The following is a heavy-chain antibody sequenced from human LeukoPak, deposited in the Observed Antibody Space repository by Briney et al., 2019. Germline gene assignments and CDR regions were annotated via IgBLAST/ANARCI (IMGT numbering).Heavy chain of an antibody. V-gene: IGHV3-53*01. D-gene: IGHD3-16*02. CDR3: ARGLGELSSSY. CDR1: GFIVSSNY. Sequence: GGSLRLSCAASGFIVSSNYMTWVRQAPGKGLEWASIIYSDGTTYYADSVKGRFTMSRDNSKDTLYLEMNSLRAEDTAVYYCARGLGELSSSYWGQGTLVTVSS. CDR2: IYSDGTT. J-gene: IGHJ4*02.